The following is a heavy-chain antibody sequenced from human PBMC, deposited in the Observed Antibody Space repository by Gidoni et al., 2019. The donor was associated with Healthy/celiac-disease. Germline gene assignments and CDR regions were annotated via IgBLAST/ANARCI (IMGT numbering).Heavy chain of an antibody. CDR2: IYYSGST. V-gene: IGHV4-59*11. CDR3: ARDGGYCSGGSCYNWFDP. Sequence: QVQLQDSGPGLVKPSETLSLTCPVPGGSISPHSWCWIRQPPGKGLECIGYIYYSGSTNYNPSLKSRVTISVDTSKNQFSLKLSSVTAADTAVYYCARDGGYCSGGSCYNWFDPWGQGTLVTVSS. J-gene: IGHJ5*02. CDR1: GGSISPHS. D-gene: IGHD2-15*01.